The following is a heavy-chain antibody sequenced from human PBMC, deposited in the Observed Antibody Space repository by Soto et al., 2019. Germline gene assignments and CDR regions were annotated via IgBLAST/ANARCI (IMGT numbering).Heavy chain of an antibody. Sequence: ASVEVSCKXSGYTFTSYGISWVRQAPGQGLEWMGWISAYNGNTNYAQKLQGRVTMTTDTSTSTAYMELRSLRSDDTAVYYCARDPQLGKIDYWGQGTLVTVSS. CDR2: ISAYNGNT. D-gene: IGHD7-27*01. J-gene: IGHJ4*02. CDR1: GYTFTSYG. CDR3: ARDPQLGKIDY. V-gene: IGHV1-18*04.